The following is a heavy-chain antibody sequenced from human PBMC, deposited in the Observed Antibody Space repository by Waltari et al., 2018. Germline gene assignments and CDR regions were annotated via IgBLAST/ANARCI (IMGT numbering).Heavy chain of an antibody. Sequence: QVQLVQSGSEVKKPGSSVKVSCKASGGTFSSYTISWVRQAPGQGLEWMGRIIPILGIANYAQKFQGRVTITADKSTSTAYMELSSLRSEDTAVYYCAREAIAAAAKSYWYFDLWGRGTLVTVSS. CDR1: GGTFSSYT. V-gene: IGHV1-69*08. J-gene: IGHJ2*01. CDR2: IIPILGIA. D-gene: IGHD6-13*01. CDR3: AREAIAAAAKSYWYFDL.